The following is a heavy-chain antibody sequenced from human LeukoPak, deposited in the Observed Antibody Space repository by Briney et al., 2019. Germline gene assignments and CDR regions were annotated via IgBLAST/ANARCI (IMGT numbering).Heavy chain of an antibody. CDR1: GGSISSSSYY. CDR3: TGVGNSSSWSRGPNNWFDP. Sequence: SETLSLTCTVSGGSISSSSYYWGWIRQPPGKGLEWIGSIYYSGSTYYNPSLKSRVTISVDTSKNQFSLKLSSVTAADTAVYYCTGVGNSSSWSRGPNNWFDPWGQGTLVTVSS. J-gene: IGHJ5*02. D-gene: IGHD6-13*01. V-gene: IGHV4-39*07. CDR2: IYYSGST.